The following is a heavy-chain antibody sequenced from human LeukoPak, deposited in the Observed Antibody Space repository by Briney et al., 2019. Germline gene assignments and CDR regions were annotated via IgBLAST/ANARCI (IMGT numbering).Heavy chain of an antibody. Sequence: SETLSLTCTVSGYSISNGYYWGWIRQPPGKGLEWVGSISHRGSTYYNPSLKSRVTISVDTSKNQFSLKLTSVTAADTAVYYCARVNWSGYDFRGAFDIWGQGTMVTVSS. CDR2: ISHRGST. CDR3: ARVNWSGYDFRGAFDI. CDR1: GYSISNGYY. J-gene: IGHJ3*02. D-gene: IGHD5-12*01. V-gene: IGHV4-38-2*02.